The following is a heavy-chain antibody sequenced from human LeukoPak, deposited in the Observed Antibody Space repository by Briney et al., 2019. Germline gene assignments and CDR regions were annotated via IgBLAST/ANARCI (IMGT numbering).Heavy chain of an antibody. Sequence: SETLSLTCAVYGGSFSGYYWSWIRQPPGKGLEWIGEINHSGSTNYNPSLKSRVTISVDTSKNQFSLKLSSVTAADTAVYYCARGKGGSGRFSRYYYYYYMDVWGKGTTVTVSS. CDR2: INHSGST. V-gene: IGHV4-34*01. J-gene: IGHJ6*03. CDR3: ARGKGGSGRFSRYYYYYYMDV. D-gene: IGHD3-10*01. CDR1: GGSFSGYY.